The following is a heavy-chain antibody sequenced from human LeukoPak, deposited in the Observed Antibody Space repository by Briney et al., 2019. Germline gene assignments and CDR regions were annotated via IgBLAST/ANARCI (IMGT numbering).Heavy chain of an antibody. V-gene: IGHV1-69*04. CDR1: GGTFSSYA. Sequence: SVKVSCKASGGTFSSYAISWVRQAPGQGLEWMGRIIPILGIANYAQKFQGRVTITADKSTSTAYMELSSLRSEDTAVYYCAREHSRIVVVIANTALDHWGQGTLVTVSS. J-gene: IGHJ4*02. CDR2: IIPILGIA. CDR3: AREHSRIVVVIANTALDH. D-gene: IGHD2-21*01.